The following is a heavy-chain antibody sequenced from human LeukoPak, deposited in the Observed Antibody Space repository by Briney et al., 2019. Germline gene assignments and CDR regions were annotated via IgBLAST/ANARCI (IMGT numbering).Heavy chain of an antibody. CDR3: ARGQPWYYYDSSVFYYYY. Sequence: SETLSLTCAVSGYSISGGYYWGWIRQPPGEGLEWIGSIYHSGSTYYNPSLKSRVTISVDTSKNQFSLKLSSVTAADTAVYYCARGQPWYYYDSSVFYYYYWRQGTLVTVSS. D-gene: IGHD3-22*01. CDR2: IYHSGST. CDR1: GYSISGGYY. J-gene: IGHJ4*02. V-gene: IGHV4-38-2*01.